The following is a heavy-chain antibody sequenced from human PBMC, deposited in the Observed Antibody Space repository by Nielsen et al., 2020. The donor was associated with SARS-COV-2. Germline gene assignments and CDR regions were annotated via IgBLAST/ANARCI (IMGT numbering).Heavy chain of an antibody. D-gene: IGHD3-10*01. CDR1: GFTFSSYG. CDR3: AKDQYYYGSGADY. J-gene: IGHJ4*02. Sequence: GESLKISCAASGFTFSSYGMHWVRQASGKGLEWVAVISYDGSNKYYADSVKGRFTISRDNSKNTLYLQMNSLRAEDTAVYYCAKDQYYYGSGADYWGQGTLVTVSS. V-gene: IGHV3-30*18. CDR2: ISYDGSNK.